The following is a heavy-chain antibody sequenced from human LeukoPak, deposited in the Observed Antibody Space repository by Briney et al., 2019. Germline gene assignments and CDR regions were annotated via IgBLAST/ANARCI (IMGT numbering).Heavy chain of an antibody. CDR1: GFTVSNNY. CDR2: INEDGSEK. D-gene: IGHD3-22*01. V-gene: IGHV3-7*01. Sequence: GGSLRLSCAASGFTVSNNYMSWVRQAPGKGLEWVANINEDGSEKYDVDSVKGRFTISRDNGKNALYLQMKSLRAEDTAVYYCARNEDYSDSTGYYSTFYLDSWGQGTLVTVSS. J-gene: IGHJ4*02. CDR3: ARNEDYSDSTGYYSTFYLDS.